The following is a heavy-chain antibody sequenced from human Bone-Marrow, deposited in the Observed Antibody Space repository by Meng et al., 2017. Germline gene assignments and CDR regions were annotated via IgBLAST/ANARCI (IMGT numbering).Heavy chain of an antibody. CDR2: ISAYNGNT. V-gene: IGHV1-18*01. CDR3: ARGGLYCTNGVCYWYYFDY. CDR1: GYTFTSYG. J-gene: IGHJ4*02. D-gene: IGHD2-8*01. Sequence: ASVKVSCKASGYTFTSYGISWVRQAPGQGLEWMGWISAYNGNTDYAQKLQGRVTMTTDTSTSTAYMELRSLRSDDTAVYYCARGGLYCTNGVCYWYYFDYWGQGTLVTGS.